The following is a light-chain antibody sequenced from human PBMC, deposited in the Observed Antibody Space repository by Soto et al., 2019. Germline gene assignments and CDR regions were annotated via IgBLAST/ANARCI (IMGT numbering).Light chain of an antibody. CDR2: GAS. CDR3: QQYGSSLT. Sequence: EIVLTQSPGTLSLSPGERATLSCRASQSVSSSSYLAWYQQKPGHAPRLLIYGASSRATGIPDRFSGSGSGTDFTLTISRLEPEDFAEYYCQQYGSSLTFGGGTKVEIK. CDR1: QSVSSSSY. V-gene: IGKV3-20*01. J-gene: IGKJ4*01.